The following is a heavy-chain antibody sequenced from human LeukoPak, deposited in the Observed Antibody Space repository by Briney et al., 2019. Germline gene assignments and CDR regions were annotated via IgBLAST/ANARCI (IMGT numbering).Heavy chain of an antibody. CDR1: GFTFSSYS. J-gene: IGHJ4*02. V-gene: IGHV3-48*04. D-gene: IGHD6-6*01. CDR3: ARVGISIAGDYYFDY. CDR2: ISSSSSTI. Sequence: PGGSLRLSCAASGFTFSSYSMNWVRQAPGKGLEWVSSISSSSSTIYYADSVKGRVTISRDNAKNSLYLQMNSLRVEDTAVYYCARVGISIAGDYYFDYWGQGTLVTVSS.